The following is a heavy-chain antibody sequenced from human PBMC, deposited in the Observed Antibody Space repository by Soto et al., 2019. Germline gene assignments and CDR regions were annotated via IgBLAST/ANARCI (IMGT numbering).Heavy chain of an antibody. Sequence: VASVKVSCKASGYTFTSYGISWVRQAPGQGLEWMGWISAYNGNTNYAQKLQGRVTMTTDTSTSTAYMELRSLRSDDTAVYYCARDFLSVAGTENWFDPWGQGTLVTVSS. CDR3: ARDFLSVAGTENWFDP. D-gene: IGHD6-19*01. CDR1: GYTFTSYG. J-gene: IGHJ5*02. CDR2: ISAYNGNT. V-gene: IGHV1-18*01.